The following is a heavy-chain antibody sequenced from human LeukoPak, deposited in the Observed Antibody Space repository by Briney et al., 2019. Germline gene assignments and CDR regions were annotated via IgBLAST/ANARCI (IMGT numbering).Heavy chain of an antibody. D-gene: IGHD3-3*01. CDR1: GYTFTSYY. CDR2: INPSGGST. J-gene: IGHJ3*02. CDR3: AREPRITIFGVVIRLSDAFDN. Sequence: ASVKVSCKASGYTFTSYYMHWVRQAPGQGLERMGIINPSGGSTSYAQKFQGRVTMTRDTSTSTVYMELSSLRSEDTAVYYCAREPRITIFGVVIRLSDAFDNWGQGTMVTVSS. V-gene: IGHV1-46*01.